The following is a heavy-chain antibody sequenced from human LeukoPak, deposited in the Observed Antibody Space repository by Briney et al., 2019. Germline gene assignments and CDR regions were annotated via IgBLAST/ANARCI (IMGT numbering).Heavy chain of an antibody. CDR2: ISSSSSYI. D-gene: IGHD3-16*01. V-gene: IGHV3-21*01. CDR1: GFTFSSYS. CDR3: ARRGDWFDP. Sequence: GGSLRLSCAASGFTFSSYSMNWVRQAPGKGLEWVSSISSSSSYIYYADSVKGRSTIPRDNAKNSLYLQMNSLRAEDTAVYYCARRGDWFDPWGQGTLVTVAS. J-gene: IGHJ5*02.